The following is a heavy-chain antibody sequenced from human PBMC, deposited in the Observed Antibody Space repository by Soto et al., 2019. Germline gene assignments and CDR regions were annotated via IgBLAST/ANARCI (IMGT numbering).Heavy chain of an antibody. CDR2: IGTAGDP. D-gene: IGHD6-13*01. V-gene: IGHV3-13*05. CDR3: ARGGGSSSWGAFDI. Sequence: EVQLVESGGGLVQPGGSLRLSCAASGFTFSSYDMHWARQATGKGLEWVSAIGTAGDPYYPGSVKGRFTISRENAKNSLYLQMNSLRAGDTAVYYCARGGGSSSWGAFDIWGQGTMVTVSS. J-gene: IGHJ3*02. CDR1: GFTFSSYD.